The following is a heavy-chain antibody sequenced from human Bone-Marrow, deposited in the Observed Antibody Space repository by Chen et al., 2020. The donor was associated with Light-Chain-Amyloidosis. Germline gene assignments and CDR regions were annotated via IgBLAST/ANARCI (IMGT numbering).Heavy chain of an antibody. V-gene: IGHV3-20*04. CDR2: INWNGGST. CDR1: GFTCDDFV. CDR3: VRGTVTTRYFDY. D-gene: IGHD4-17*01. J-gene: IGHJ4*02. Sequence: EVQLVESGGGVVRPGGSLRLSCAASGFTCDDFVMSWVRQVPGKGLEWVSGINWNGGSTGYAASVKSRFTVSRDNAKNSLYLEMNSLRAEDTALYYCVRGTVTTRYFDYWGQGILVTVSS.